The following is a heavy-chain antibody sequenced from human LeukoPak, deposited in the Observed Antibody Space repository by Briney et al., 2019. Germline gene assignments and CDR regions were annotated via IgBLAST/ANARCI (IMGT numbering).Heavy chain of an antibody. CDR2: ISGSGSA. Sequence: GGSLRLSCAASGFTLSSYAMNWVRQAPGKGLEWVSAISGSGSAYYADSVKGRFTISRDNSKNTLYLQMNSLRAEDTAVYYCAKTREDFWGRAKGGMDVWGKGTTVTVSS. V-gene: IGHV3-23*01. CDR1: GFTLSSYA. D-gene: IGHD3-3*01. J-gene: IGHJ6*04. CDR3: AKTREDFWGRAKGGMDV.